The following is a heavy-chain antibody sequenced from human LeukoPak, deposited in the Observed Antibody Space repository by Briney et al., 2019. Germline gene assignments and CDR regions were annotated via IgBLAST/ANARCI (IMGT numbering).Heavy chain of an antibody. CDR2: IYYSGYT. V-gene: IGHV4-39*01. CDR3: ASGYYYGSGSYFSIADY. J-gene: IGHJ4*02. CDR1: GGSISNYY. D-gene: IGHD3-10*01. Sequence: SETLSLTCTVSGGSISNYYWGWIRQPPGKGLEWIGSIYYSGYTYYNPSLKSRVTISVDTSKNQFSLKVSSVTAADTAVYYCASGYYYGSGSYFSIADYWGQGTLVTVSS.